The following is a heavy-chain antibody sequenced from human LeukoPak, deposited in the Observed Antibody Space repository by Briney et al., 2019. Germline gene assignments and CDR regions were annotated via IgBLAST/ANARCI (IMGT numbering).Heavy chain of an antibody. Sequence: PSETLSLSCTVSGGSISPFYLNWIRQPPGRGLEWIGYIYYTGGTSYSPSLNSRATISVDTSKNQISLKLNSVTAADTAVYYCARGRIAVAKTGAFDIWGRGTMVPVSS. D-gene: IGHD6-19*01. CDR2: IYYTGGT. J-gene: IGHJ3*02. CDR1: GGSISPFY. CDR3: ARGRIAVAKTGAFDI. V-gene: IGHV4-59*12.